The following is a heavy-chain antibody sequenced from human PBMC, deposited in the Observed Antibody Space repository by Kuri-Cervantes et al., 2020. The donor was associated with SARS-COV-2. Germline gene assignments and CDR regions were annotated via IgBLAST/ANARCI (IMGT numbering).Heavy chain of an antibody. V-gene: IGHV1-24*01. Sequence: ASVKVSCKASGYTFTSYGISWVRQAPGQGLEWMGGFDPEDGETIYAQKFQGRATMTEDTSTDTAYMELSSLRSEDTAVYYCATGPPFLEWHNWFDPWGQGTLVTVSS. CDR2: FDPEDGET. CDR3: ATGPPFLEWHNWFDP. J-gene: IGHJ5*02. CDR1: GYTFTSYG. D-gene: IGHD3-3*02.